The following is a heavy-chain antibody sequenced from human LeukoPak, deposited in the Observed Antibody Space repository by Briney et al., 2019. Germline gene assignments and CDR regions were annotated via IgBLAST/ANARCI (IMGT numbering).Heavy chain of an antibody. J-gene: IGHJ4*02. D-gene: IGHD6-13*01. Sequence: ASVKFSCKASGYTFTSYGISWVRQAPGQGLEWMGWISAYNGNTNYAQKLQGRVTMTTDTSTSTAYMELRSLRSDDTAVYYCARNKAQQLVRQGYYFDYWGQGTLVTVSS. V-gene: IGHV1-18*01. CDR2: ISAYNGNT. CDR3: ARNKAQQLVRQGYYFDY. CDR1: GYTFTSYG.